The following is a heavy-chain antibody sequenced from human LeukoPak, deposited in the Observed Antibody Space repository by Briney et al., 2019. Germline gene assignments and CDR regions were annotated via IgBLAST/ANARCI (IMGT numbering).Heavy chain of an antibody. CDR2: ISSSSNTI. V-gene: IGHV3-48*01. Sequence: GGSLRLSCAASGFTLSSYSMNWVRQAPGKGLEWVSYISSSSNTIYYADSVKGRFTISRDKAKNSLYLQMNSLRAEDTAVYYCAREANWLHFDYWGQGTLVTVSS. CDR1: GFTLSSYS. D-gene: IGHD7-27*01. CDR3: AREANWLHFDY. J-gene: IGHJ4*02.